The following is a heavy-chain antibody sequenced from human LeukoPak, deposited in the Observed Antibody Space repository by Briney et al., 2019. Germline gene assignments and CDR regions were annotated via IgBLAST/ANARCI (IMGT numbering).Heavy chain of an antibody. Sequence: GGSLRLSCAASGFTFSSYSMNWVRQAPGKGLEWVSSISSSSYIYYADSVKGRFTISRDNAKNSLYLQMNSLRAEDTAVYYCASHHDYGDYSTIDYWGQGTLVTVSS. D-gene: IGHD4-17*01. J-gene: IGHJ4*02. CDR3: ASHHDYGDYSTIDY. V-gene: IGHV3-21*01. CDR2: ISSSSYI. CDR1: GFTFSSYS.